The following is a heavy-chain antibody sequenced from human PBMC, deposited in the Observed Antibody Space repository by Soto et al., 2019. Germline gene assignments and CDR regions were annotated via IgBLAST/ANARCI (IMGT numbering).Heavy chain of an antibody. CDR2: ISSSSSYI. V-gene: IGHV3-21*01. CDR1: GFTFSSYS. D-gene: IGHD2-8*01. Sequence: EVQLVESGGGLVKPGGSLRLSCAASGFTFSSYSMNWVRQAPGKGLEWVSSISSSSSYIYYADSVKGRFTISRDNAKKSRYLQTNSLRADYTAVYYCARFGLTTIKDYYYYGMDVWGQGTTVTVSS. J-gene: IGHJ6*02. CDR3: ARFGLTTIKDYYYYGMDV.